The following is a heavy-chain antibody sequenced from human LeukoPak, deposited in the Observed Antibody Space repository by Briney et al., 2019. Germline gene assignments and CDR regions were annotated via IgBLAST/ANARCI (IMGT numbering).Heavy chain of an antibody. CDR3: ATHSGSTPRYYYYYMDV. Sequence: ASVKVSCKASGGTFSSYAISWVRQAPGQGLEWMGGIIPIFGTANYAQKFQGRVTVTTDESTSTAYMELSSLRSEDTAVYYCATHSGSTPRYYYYYMDVWGKGTTVTVSS. CDR1: GGTFSSYA. J-gene: IGHJ6*03. V-gene: IGHV1-69*05. D-gene: IGHD1-26*01. CDR2: IIPIFGTA.